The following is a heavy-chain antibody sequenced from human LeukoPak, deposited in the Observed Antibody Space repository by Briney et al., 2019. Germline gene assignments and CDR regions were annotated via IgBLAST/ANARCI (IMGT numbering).Heavy chain of an antibody. V-gene: IGHV3-21*01. D-gene: IGHD3-22*01. J-gene: IGHJ4*02. CDR3: ARDLRSSGYYAFDY. CDR2: ISSSSSYI. CDR1: GFTFSSYG. Sequence: GGSLRLSCAASGFTFSSYGMNWVRQAPGKGLEWDSFISSSSSYIYYADSVKGRFTISRDNAKNSLYLQMNSLRAEDTAVYYCARDLRSSGYYAFDYWGQGTLVTVSS.